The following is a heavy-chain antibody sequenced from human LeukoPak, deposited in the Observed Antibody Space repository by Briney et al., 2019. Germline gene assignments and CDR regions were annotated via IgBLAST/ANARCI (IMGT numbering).Heavy chain of an antibody. Sequence: GGSLRLSCAASGFDFSSNWMHWVRQAPGKGLEWVANIKQDGSQKYYVDSVKGRFTISRDNAKNSLYLQMNSLRAEDTAVYYCARVEGPWGQGTLVTVSS. J-gene: IGHJ4*02. V-gene: IGHV3-7*03. CDR2: IKQDGSQK. CDR1: GFDFSSNW. CDR3: ARVEGP.